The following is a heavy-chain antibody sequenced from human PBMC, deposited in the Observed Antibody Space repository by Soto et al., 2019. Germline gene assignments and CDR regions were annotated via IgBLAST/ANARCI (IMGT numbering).Heavy chain of an antibody. Sequence: GASVKVSCKASGGTFSSYAISWVRQAPGQGLERMGGIIPIFGTANYAQKFQGRVTITADESTSTAYMELSSLRSEDTAVYYCARGRGEQGWSGYGLTYYYYYGMGVWGQGTTVTVSS. CDR3: ARGRGEQGWSGYGLTYYYYYGMGV. J-gene: IGHJ6*02. D-gene: IGHD3-3*01. CDR1: GGTFSSYA. CDR2: IIPIFGTA. V-gene: IGHV1-69*13.